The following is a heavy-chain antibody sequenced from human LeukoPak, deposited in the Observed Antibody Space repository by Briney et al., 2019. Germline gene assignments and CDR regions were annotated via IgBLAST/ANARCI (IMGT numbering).Heavy chain of an antibody. Sequence: ASVKVSCKASGNTFTDYYIHWVRQAPGQGFEWMGWNNANSGGANCAQKFQGRVTMTRDTSISTAYMELSRLRSDDTAVYYCASLDAVDIWGQGTMVTVSS. CDR2: NNANSGGA. CDR3: ASLDAVDI. J-gene: IGHJ3*02. V-gene: IGHV1-2*02. CDR1: GNTFTDYY.